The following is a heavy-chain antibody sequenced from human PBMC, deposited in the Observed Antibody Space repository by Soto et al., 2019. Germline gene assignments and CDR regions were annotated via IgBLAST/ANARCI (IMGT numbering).Heavy chain of an antibody. CDR2: MNPNSGNT. D-gene: IGHD3-3*01. CDR1: GYTFTSYD. V-gene: IGHV1-8*01. CDR3: ARRRSLRFLEWLPANYYFDY. J-gene: IGHJ4*02. Sequence: ASVKVSCKASGYTFTSYDINWVRQATGQGLEWMGWMNPNSGNTGYAQKFQGRVTMTRNTSISTAYMELSSLRSEDTAVYYCARRRSLRFLEWLPANYYFDYWGQGTLVTV.